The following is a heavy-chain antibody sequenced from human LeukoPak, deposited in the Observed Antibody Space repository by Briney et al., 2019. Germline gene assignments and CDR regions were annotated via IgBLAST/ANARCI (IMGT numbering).Heavy chain of an antibody. CDR3: ARVVGAAIYYMDV. D-gene: IGHD2-21*02. Sequence: PGGSLRLSCAASGFTVRSNYMSWVRQAPGKGLEWVSVIYSGGSTYYADSVKGRFTISRDNSKNTLYLQMNSLRAEDTAVYYCARVVGAAIYYMDVWGKGTTVTVSS. J-gene: IGHJ6*03. CDR2: IYSGGST. CDR1: GFTVRSNY. V-gene: IGHV3-53*01.